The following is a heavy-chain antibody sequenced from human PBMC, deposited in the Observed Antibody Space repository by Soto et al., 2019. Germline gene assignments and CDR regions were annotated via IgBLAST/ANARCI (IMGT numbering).Heavy chain of an antibody. CDR1: GFSLSTSAVG. CDR2: IYWDDDK. Sequence: SGPTLVNPTQTLTLTCTFSGFSLSTSAVGVGWIRQPPGKALEWLAFIYWDDDKRYSPSLKSSLTITKDTSKNQVVLAMTNMDPVATATYYCAHLVVAGLTYYFNYWGKGTLVTVSS. J-gene: IGHJ4*02. D-gene: IGHD2-15*01. V-gene: IGHV2-5*02. CDR3: AHLVVAGLTYYFNY.